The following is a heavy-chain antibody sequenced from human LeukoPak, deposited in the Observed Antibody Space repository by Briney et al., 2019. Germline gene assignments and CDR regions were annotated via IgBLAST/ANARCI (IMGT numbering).Heavy chain of an antibody. CDR3: AREERPLVVGKNYYYYMDV. D-gene: IGHD2-15*01. CDR1: GGSISSYY. Sequence: SETLSLTCTVSGGSISSYYWSWIRQPAGKGLEWIGRIYTSGSTNYNPSLKSRVTMSVDTSKNQFSLKLSSMTAADTAVYYCAREERPLVVGKNYYYYMDVWGKGTTVTVSS. V-gene: IGHV4-4*07. J-gene: IGHJ6*03. CDR2: IYTSGST.